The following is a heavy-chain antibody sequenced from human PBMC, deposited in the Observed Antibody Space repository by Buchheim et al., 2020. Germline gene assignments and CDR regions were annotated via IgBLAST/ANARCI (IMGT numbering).Heavy chain of an antibody. CDR2: ISYDGRNK. Sequence: QVQLVESGGGVVQPGRSLRLSCAASGFTFSSYAIHWVRQAPGKGLEWVAVISYDGRNKYYEDSVKGRFTISRDDYKDTGFLQMNSLRAEDTAVYYCAKAILRASNYYYGMDVWGQGTT. J-gene: IGHJ6*02. V-gene: IGHV3-30*18. CDR3: AKAILRASNYYYGMDV. D-gene: IGHD3-3*01. CDR1: GFTFSSYA.